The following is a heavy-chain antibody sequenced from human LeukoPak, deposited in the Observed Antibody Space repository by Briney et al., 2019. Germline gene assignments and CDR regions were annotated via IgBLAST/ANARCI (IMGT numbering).Heavy chain of an antibody. CDR1: GGSISSYY. Sequence: SETLSLTCTVSGGSISSYYWSWIRQPAGKGLEWIGRIYTSGSTNYNPSLKSRVTMSVDTSKNQFSLKLSSVTAADTAVYYCVYGYSSGWYLDWGQGTLVTVSS. D-gene: IGHD6-19*01. CDR3: VYGYSSGWYLD. CDR2: IYTSGST. V-gene: IGHV4-4*07. J-gene: IGHJ4*02.